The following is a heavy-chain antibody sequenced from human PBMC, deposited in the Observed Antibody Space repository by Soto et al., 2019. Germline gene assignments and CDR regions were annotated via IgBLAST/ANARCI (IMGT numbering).Heavy chain of an antibody. CDR3: ARRLPVRQGDDY. Sequence: GXSVKVSFKASCYTFTSYGISWVRQAPGQGLEWMGWISAYNGNTNYAKKLQGRVTMTTDTSTSTAYMELRSLRSDDTAVYYSARRLPVRQGDDYWGQGTLVTVYS. CDR1: CYTFTSYG. J-gene: IGHJ4*02. D-gene: IGHD2-2*01. CDR2: ISAYNGNT. V-gene: IGHV1-18*01.